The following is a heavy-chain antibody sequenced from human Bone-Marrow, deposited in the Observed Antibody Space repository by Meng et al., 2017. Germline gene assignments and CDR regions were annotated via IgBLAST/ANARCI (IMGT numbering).Heavy chain of an antibody. D-gene: IGHD6-13*01. CDR2: IYWDDDK. V-gene: IGHV2-5*02. J-gene: IGHJ4*02. CDR1: GFSLSTSGVG. CDR3: AHAIIAAAGTFNFDY. Sequence: QIPLKESGPTLVKPTQTLTLTCTFSGFSLSTSGVGVGWIRQPPGKALEWLALIYWDDDKRYSPSLKSRLTITKDTSKNQEVLTMTNMDPVDTATYYCAHAIIAAAGTFNFDYWGQGTLVTVSS.